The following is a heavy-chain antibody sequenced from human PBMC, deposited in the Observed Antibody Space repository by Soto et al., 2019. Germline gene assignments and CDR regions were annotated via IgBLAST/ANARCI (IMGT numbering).Heavy chain of an antibody. Sequence: ASVKVSCKASGYTFTSYAMHWVRQAPGQRLEWMGWINAGNGNTKYSQKFQGRVTITRDTSASTAYMELSSLGSEDTAVYYCARVRPAVTSNWFDPWGQRTLVTVSS. J-gene: IGHJ5*02. D-gene: IGHD4-17*01. CDR3: ARVRPAVTSNWFDP. CDR2: INAGNGNT. CDR1: GYTFTSYA. V-gene: IGHV1-3*01.